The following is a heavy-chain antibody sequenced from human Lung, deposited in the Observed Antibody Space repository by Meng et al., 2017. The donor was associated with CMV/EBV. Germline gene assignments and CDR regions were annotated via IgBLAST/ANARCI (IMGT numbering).Heavy chain of an antibody. J-gene: IGHJ4*02. D-gene: IGHD3-22*01. V-gene: IGHV2-5*02. CDR1: GFSFSTSGVG. Sequence: QITLKEAGPTLLKPTRTLTLTCTVPGFSFSTSGVGVGWIRQPPGKALEWLALIYWDGDKRYSPSLENRLVITKDTSRNLVVLAMTNMDPVDTATYYCARQSYYDDSGYYFDYWGQGTLVTVSS. CDR3: ARQSYYDDSGYYFDY. CDR2: IYWDGDK.